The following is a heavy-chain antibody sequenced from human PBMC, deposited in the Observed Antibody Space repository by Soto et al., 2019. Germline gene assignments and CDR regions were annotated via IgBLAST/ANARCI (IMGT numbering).Heavy chain of an antibody. D-gene: IGHD3-22*01. Sequence: ASVKVFCKASGYTFTSYGISWVRQAPGQGLEWMGWISAYNGNTNYAQKLQGRVTMTTDTSTSTAYMELRSLRSDDTAVYYCARVGYYDSSGLLPADYWGQGTLVTVSS. CDR2: ISAYNGNT. CDR3: ARVGYYDSSGLLPADY. V-gene: IGHV1-18*01. CDR1: GYTFTSYG. J-gene: IGHJ4*02.